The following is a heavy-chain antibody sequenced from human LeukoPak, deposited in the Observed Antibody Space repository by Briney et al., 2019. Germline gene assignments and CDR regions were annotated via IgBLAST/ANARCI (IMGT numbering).Heavy chain of an antibody. Sequence: ASVKVSCKASGYTFTSYDINWVRQATGQGLEWMGWMNPNRGNTGYAQKFQGRVTMTRNTSISTAYMELSSLRSEDTAVYYCARPPRANALRFLEWRYYYYYMDVWGKGTTVTVSS. J-gene: IGHJ6*03. V-gene: IGHV1-8*01. D-gene: IGHD3-3*01. CDR1: GYTFTSYD. CDR3: ARPPRANALRFLEWRYYYYYMDV. CDR2: MNPNRGNT.